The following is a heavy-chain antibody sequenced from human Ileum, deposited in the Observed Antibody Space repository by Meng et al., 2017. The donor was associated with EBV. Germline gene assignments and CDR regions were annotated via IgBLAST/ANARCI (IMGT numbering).Heavy chain of an antibody. V-gene: IGHV3-11*01. Sequence: LRVGSWGGLVRPGGSLRLSCAASGFTFSDYYMSWIRQAPGKGLEWVSYISSSGSTIYYADSVKGRFAISRDNAKNSLYLQMNSLRAEDTAVYYCAREYGDYGYYFDYWGQGTLVTVSS. J-gene: IGHJ4*02. CDR3: AREYGDYGYYFDY. D-gene: IGHD4-17*01. CDR2: ISSSGSTI. CDR1: GFTFSDYY.